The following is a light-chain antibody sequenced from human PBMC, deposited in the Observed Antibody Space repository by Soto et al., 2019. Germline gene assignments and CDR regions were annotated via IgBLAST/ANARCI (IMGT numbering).Light chain of an antibody. V-gene: IGLV1-47*01. CDR3: AAWDDSLSGPHYV. Sequence: QSVLTRPPSASGTPGQRVTISCSGSSSNIGSNYVYWYQQLPGTAPKLLTYRNNQRPSGVPDRFSGSKSGTSASLAISGLRSEDEADYYCAAWDDSLSGPHYVFGTGTKV. CDR2: RNN. J-gene: IGLJ1*01. CDR1: SSNIGSNY.